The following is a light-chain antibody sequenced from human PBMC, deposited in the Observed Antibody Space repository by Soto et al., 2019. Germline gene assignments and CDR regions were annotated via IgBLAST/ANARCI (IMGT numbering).Light chain of an antibody. V-gene: IGKV1-39*01. J-gene: IGKJ1*01. CDR2: TAS. CDR3: QQTYRSPQT. CDR1: QNTADF. Sequence: DIRVTQSPSSLSASVGDRVTITCRASQNTADFLNWYQQEPGKAPKLLIHTASSLQTGVPHRFSATGSGTDFTLIISSLQPEDFATYYCQQTYRSPQTFGQGTRV.